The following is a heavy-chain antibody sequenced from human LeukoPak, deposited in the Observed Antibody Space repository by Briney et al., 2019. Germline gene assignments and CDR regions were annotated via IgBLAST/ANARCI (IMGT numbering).Heavy chain of an antibody. CDR2: INHSGST. J-gene: IGHJ4*02. Sequence: SETLSLTCAVYGGSFSGYYWSWIRQPPGKGPEWIGEINHSGSTNYNPSLKSRVTISVDTSKNQFSLKLSSVTAADTAVYYCARHRARNYYYGSGSMGFDYWGQGTLVTVSA. CDR3: ARHRARNYYYGSGSMGFDY. CDR1: GGSFSGYY. D-gene: IGHD3-10*01. V-gene: IGHV4-34*01.